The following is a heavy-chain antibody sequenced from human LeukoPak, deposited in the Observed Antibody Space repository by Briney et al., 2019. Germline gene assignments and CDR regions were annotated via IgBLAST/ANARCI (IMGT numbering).Heavy chain of an antibody. V-gene: IGHV3-74*01. J-gene: IGHJ4*02. CDR2: INEDGSTI. Sequence: GGSLRLSCAASGFTLSSYWMHWVRQAPGKGLVWVSRINEDGSTINYADSVRGRFTISRDIAKNTLYLQMNSLRPEDTAVYYCVKDFVGADEFWGQGTLVTVSS. D-gene: IGHD1-26*01. CDR3: VKDFVGADEF. CDR1: GFTLSSYW.